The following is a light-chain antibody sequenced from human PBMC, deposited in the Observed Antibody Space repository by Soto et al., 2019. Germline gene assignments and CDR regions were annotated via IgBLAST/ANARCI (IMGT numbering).Light chain of an antibody. Sequence: DIQMTQSPSSVSASGGDRVTITCRASQAISSWLAWYQQKPGKAPKLLIYAASTLQSGVPSRFSGSGSGTEFTLTISSLQPEDFATYYCQQANCFPYTFGQGTKLEIK. CDR2: AAS. V-gene: IGKV1-12*01. CDR3: QQANCFPYT. J-gene: IGKJ2*01. CDR1: QAISSW.